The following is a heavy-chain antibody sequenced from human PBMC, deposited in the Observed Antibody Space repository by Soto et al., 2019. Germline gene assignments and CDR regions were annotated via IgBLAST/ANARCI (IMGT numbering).Heavy chain of an antibody. J-gene: IGHJ3*02. V-gene: IGHV4-39*01. D-gene: IGHD2-2*02. CDR2: IYYIGST. CDR1: GGSISSSNYY. Sequence: SETLSLTCTVSGGSISSSNYYWGWIRQPPGKGLEWIGSIYYIGSTYYNPSLKSRVTISVDTSKTQFSLKLSSVTAADTAVYYCARLPRTYCSSTSCYTNAFDIWGQGTMVTVSS. CDR3: ARLPRTYCSSTSCYTNAFDI.